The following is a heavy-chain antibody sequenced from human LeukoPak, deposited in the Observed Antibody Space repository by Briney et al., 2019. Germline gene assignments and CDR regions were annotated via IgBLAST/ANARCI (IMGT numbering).Heavy chain of an antibody. CDR3: ACNAVRYSAYDREEDPSDI. J-gene: IGHJ3*02. V-gene: IGHV4-34*01. CDR2: INHSGST. Sequence: SETLSLTCAVSDGSFTGNYWRWIRQPPGKGLEWIGEINHSGSTKYNPSHKSRVTMSVDASTNQFFLRLTSVTAADTAVYYCACNAVRYSAYDREEDPSDIWGQGTMVTVSS. CDR1: DGSFTGNY. D-gene: IGHD5-12*01.